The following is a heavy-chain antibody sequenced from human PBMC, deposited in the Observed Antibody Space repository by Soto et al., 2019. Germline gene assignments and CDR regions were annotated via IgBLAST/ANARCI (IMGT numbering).Heavy chain of an antibody. CDR2: MYYSGST. D-gene: IGHD6-13*01. CDR3: ARHVGTAAPYPTLHYYYGMDV. V-gene: IGHV4-39*01. J-gene: IGHJ6*02. CDR1: GGSISSNNFY. Sequence: SETLSLTCTVSGGSISSNNFYWAWIRQPPGKGLEWIGSMYYSGSTYYNPSLKSRVTISVDTSKNQFSLKLSSVTAADTAVYYCARHVGTAAPYPTLHYYYGMDVWGQGTTVTVSS.